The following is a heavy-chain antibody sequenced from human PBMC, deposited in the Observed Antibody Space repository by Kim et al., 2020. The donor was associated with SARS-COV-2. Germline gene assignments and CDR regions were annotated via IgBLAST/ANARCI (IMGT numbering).Heavy chain of an antibody. Sequence: SETLSLTCAVYGGSSIGFYWSWIRQPPGRGLEWIGEINHIGRTNYNPSLKSRVTISVDTSRNQFSLKLTSVTAADTAIYYCARRLSNTSGSESYYCDLWGQGTLVTVSS. CDR3: ARRLSNTSGSESYYCDL. D-gene: IGHD3-10*01. CDR1: GGSSIGFY. V-gene: IGHV4-34*01. CDR2: INHIGRT. J-gene: IGHJ4*02.